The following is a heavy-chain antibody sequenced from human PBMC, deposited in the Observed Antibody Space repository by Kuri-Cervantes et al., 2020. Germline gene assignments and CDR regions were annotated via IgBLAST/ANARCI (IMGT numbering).Heavy chain of an antibody. J-gene: IGHJ5*02. V-gene: IGHV4-59*01. CDR1: GGSISSYY. CDR3: AREDYYDSSGYSLPLHSWFDP. D-gene: IGHD3-22*01. Sequence: SETLSLTCTVSGGSISSYYWSRIRQPPGKGLEWIGYIYYSGSTNYNPSLKSRVTISVDTSKNQFSLKLSSVTAADTAVYYCAREDYYDSSGYSLPLHSWFDPWGQGTLVTVSS. CDR2: IYYSGST.